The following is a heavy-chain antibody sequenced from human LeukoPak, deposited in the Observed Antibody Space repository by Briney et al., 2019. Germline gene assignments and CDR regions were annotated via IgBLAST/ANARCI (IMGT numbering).Heavy chain of an antibody. D-gene: IGHD6-19*01. J-gene: IGHJ4*02. CDR1: GGSISSYY. CDR3: ARGHAYSSGWYFGILFDY. Sequence: SPSETLSLTCTVSGGSISSYYWSWIRQPPGKGLEWIGYIYYSGSTNYNPSLKSRVTISADTSKTQFSLKLSSVTAADTAVYYCARGHAYSSGWYFGILFDYWSQGTLVTVSS. CDR2: IYYSGST. V-gene: IGHV4-59*01.